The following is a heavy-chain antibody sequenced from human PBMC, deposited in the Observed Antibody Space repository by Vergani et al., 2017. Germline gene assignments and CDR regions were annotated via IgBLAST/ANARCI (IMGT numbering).Heavy chain of an antibody. Sequence: QVQLVESGGGVVQPGRSLRLSCAASGFTFSSYAMHWVRQAPGKGLEWVAVISYDGSNKYYADSVKSRFTISRDNSKNTLYLQMNSLRAEDTAVYYCAGDLMVGLYARGAFDIWGQGTMVTVSS. CDR1: GFTFSSYA. J-gene: IGHJ3*02. CDR2: ISYDGSNK. V-gene: IGHV3-30*01. D-gene: IGHD2-8*01. CDR3: AGDLMVGLYARGAFDI.